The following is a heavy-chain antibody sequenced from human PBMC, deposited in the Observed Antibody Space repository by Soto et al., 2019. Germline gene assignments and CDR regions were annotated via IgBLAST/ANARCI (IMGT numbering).Heavy chain of an antibody. V-gene: IGHV1-8*01. CDR3: ARGYCSSTSCYTGSDY. J-gene: IGHJ4*02. Sequence: ASVKVSCKASGYTFTSYDINWVRQATGQGLEWMGRMNPNSGNTGYAQKFQGRVTMTRNTSISTAYMELSSLRSEDTAVYYCARGYCSSTSCYTGSDYWGQGTLVTVSS. D-gene: IGHD2-2*02. CDR1: GYTFTSYD. CDR2: MNPNSGNT.